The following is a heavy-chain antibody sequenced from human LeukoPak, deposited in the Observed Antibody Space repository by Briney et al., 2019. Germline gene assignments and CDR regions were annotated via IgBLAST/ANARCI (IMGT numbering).Heavy chain of an antibody. J-gene: IGHJ4*02. D-gene: IGHD5-18*01. Sequence: PGGSLRLSCAASGFTFSSYGMHWVRQAPGKGLEWVAVIWYDGSNKYYADSVKGRFTISRDNSKNTLYLQMNSLRAEDTAVYYCAREAIADTAFDYWGQGTLVTVSS. V-gene: IGHV3-33*01. CDR3: AREAIADTAFDY. CDR1: GFTFSSYG. CDR2: IWYDGSNK.